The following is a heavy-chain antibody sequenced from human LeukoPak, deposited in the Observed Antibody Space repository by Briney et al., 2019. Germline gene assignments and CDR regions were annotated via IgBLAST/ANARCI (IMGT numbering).Heavy chain of an antibody. CDR3: ARDRQWLVDH. CDR1: GGSFSGYY. V-gene: IGHV4-34*01. D-gene: IGHD6-19*01. Sequence: SETLSLTCAVYGGSFSGYYWSWIRQPPGKGLEWIGEINHSGSTNYNPSLKSRVTISVDTSKNQFSLKLTSVTAADTAVYYCARDRQWLVDHWGQGTLVTVSS. J-gene: IGHJ5*02. CDR2: INHSGST.